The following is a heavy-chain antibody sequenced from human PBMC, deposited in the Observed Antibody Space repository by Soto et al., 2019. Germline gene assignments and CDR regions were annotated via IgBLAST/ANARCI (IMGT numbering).Heavy chain of an antibody. CDR2: IYYSGST. CDR3: ASYDILTGFSSQH. CDR1: GGSISSYY. D-gene: IGHD3-9*01. V-gene: IGHV4-59*08. J-gene: IGHJ1*01. Sequence: PSETLSLTCTVSGGSISSYYWGWIRQPPGKGLEWIGYIYYSGSTNYNPSLKSRVTISVDTSKNQFSLKLSSVTAADTAVYYCASYDILTGFSSQHWGQGTLVTVSS.